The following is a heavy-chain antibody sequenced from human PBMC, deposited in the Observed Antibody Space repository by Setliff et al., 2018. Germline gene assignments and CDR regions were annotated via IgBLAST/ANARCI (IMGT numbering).Heavy chain of an antibody. J-gene: IGHJ5*02. D-gene: IGHD1-20*01. V-gene: IGHV4-4*02. CDR3: ARGRITGANWFDP. Sequence: PSETLSLTCAVSGGSISSSNWWSWVRQPPGKGLEWIGEVYHSGSTNYSPSLKSRVTISIDKSKSQFSLKLTSVTAADTALYYCARGRITGANWFDPWGQGILVTVS. CDR1: GGSISSSNW. CDR2: VYHSGST.